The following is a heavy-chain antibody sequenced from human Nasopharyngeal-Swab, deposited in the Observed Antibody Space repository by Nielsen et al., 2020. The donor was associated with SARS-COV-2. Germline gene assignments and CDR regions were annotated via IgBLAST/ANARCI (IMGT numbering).Heavy chain of an antibody. J-gene: IGHJ4*02. CDR3: AATLWFGELPDY. CDR2: ISSSSSYI. Sequence: GESLKISCAASGFTFSSYSMNWVRQAPGKGLEWVSSISSSSSYIYYADSVKGRFTISRDNAKNSLYLQMNSLRAGDTAVYYCAATLWFGELPDYWGQGTLVTVSS. D-gene: IGHD3-10*01. V-gene: IGHV3-21*01. CDR1: GFTFSSYS.